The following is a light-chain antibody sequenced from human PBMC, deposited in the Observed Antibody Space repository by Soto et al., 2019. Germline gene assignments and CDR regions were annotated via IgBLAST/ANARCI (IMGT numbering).Light chain of an antibody. Sequence: QSALTQPASVSGSPGQSITISCTGTSSDVGAYHYVSWYLLHPGKAPKLVISEVSNRPSGVSNRFSGSKSGNTASLTISGLQAEDEADYYCISYTTSDTLVFGTGTKLTVL. CDR2: EVS. J-gene: IGLJ1*01. V-gene: IGLV2-14*01. CDR1: SSDVGAYHY. CDR3: ISYTTSDTLV.